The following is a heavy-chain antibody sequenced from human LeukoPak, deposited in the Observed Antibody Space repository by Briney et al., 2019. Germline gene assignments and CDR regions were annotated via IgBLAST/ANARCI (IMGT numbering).Heavy chain of an antibody. Sequence: GGSLRLSCAASGFTFSAYSMNWVRQAPGKGLEWISSISSSSTYIYYADSVKGRFTISRDNAKNSLYLQMSSLRAEDTAVYYCARVTRSPFGWFDPWGQGTLVTDSS. J-gene: IGHJ5*02. V-gene: IGHV3-21*01. CDR2: ISSSSTYI. CDR3: ARVTRSPFGWFDP. D-gene: IGHD4-17*01. CDR1: GFTFSAYS.